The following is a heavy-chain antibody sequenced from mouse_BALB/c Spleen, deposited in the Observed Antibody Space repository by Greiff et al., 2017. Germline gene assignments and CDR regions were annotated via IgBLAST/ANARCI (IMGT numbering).Heavy chain of an antibody. V-gene: IGHV5-9-3*01. CDR3: ATPRISAY. CDR2: ISSGGSYT. Sequence: LVESGGGLVKPGGSLKLSCAASGFTFSSYAMSWVRQTPEKRLEWVATISSGGSYTYYPDSVKGRFTISRDNAKNTLYLQMSSLRSEDTAMYYCATPRISAYWGQGTLVTVSA. D-gene: IGHD2-4*01. CDR1: GFTFSSYA. J-gene: IGHJ3*01.